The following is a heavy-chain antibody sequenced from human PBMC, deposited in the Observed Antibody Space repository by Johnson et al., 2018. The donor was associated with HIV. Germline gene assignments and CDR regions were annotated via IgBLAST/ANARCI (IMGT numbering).Heavy chain of an antibody. V-gene: IGHV3-74*02. CDR2: INSDGSST. Sequence: VQLVESGGGVVQPGRSLRLSCAASGFTFSSYWMHWVRQGPGKGLVWVSRINSDGSSTSHADSVKGRFTISRDNSKNTLYLQMNSLRAEDTAVYYCARPVAGMNDAFDIWGQGTMVTVSS. D-gene: IGHD6-19*01. J-gene: IGHJ3*02. CDR1: GFTFSSYW. CDR3: ARPVAGMNDAFDI.